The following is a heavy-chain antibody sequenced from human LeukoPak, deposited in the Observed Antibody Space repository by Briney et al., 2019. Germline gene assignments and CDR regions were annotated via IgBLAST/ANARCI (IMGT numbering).Heavy chain of an antibody. CDR1: GFTFSSYA. D-gene: IGHD1-26*01. J-gene: IGHJ4*02. V-gene: IGHV3-30-3*01. CDR2: ISYDGSNK. CDR3: ARGAAVALVGARFPPIDY. Sequence: GGSLRLSCAASGFTFSSYAMHWVRQAPGKGLEWVAVISYDGSNKYYADSVKGRFTISRDNSKNTLYLQMNSLRAEDTAVYYCARGAAVALVGARFPPIDYWGQGTLVTVSS.